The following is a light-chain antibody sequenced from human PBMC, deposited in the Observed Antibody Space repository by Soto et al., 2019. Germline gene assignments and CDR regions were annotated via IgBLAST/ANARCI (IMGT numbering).Light chain of an antibody. CDR3: QQYDILPIT. CDR1: QSIGTN. CDR2: DAS. Sequence: MTQSPATLSMSPGERATLSCRASQSIGTNLAWYQQKPGKAPNLLIYDASNLEIGVPSRFSGSGSGTHFTFTISSLQTEDIGTYYCQQYDILPITFGRGTRLEIK. V-gene: IGKV1-33*01. J-gene: IGKJ5*01.